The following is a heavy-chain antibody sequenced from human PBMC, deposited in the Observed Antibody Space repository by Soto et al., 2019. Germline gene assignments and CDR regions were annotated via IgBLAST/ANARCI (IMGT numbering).Heavy chain of an antibody. CDR2: IYPGDSDT. Sequence: GASLKISCKGSGYSFTSYWIGWVRQMPGKGLEWMGIIYPGDSDTRYSPSFQGQVTISADKSISTAYLQWSSLKASDTAMYYCARVSYYYGSGSPKNWFDPRGQGTLVTVPS. J-gene: IGHJ5*02. D-gene: IGHD3-10*01. V-gene: IGHV5-51*01. CDR3: ARVSYYYGSGSPKNWFDP. CDR1: GYSFTSYW.